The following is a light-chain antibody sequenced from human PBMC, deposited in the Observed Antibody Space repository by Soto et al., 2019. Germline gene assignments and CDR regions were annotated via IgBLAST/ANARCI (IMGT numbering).Light chain of an antibody. J-gene: IGLJ1*01. CDR3: SSFTSGSTL. CDR2: EVS. V-gene: IGLV2-14*01. Sequence: QSVLTQPASVSGSPGQSITISCTGTSSDVGGYNFVSWYQQHPGKAPKLMIYEVSNRPSGVSNRFSGSKSGNTASLTISGLQAEDEADYYGSSFTSGSTLFGTGTKLTVL. CDR1: SSDVGGYNF.